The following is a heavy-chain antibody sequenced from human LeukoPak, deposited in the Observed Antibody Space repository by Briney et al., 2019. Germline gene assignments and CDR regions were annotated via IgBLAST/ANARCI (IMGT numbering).Heavy chain of an antibody. CDR3: TTVAAAGNDY. CDR1: GFTFSTYA. Sequence: GGSLRLSCAASGFTFSTYAMSWVRQAPGKGLEWVGRIKSKTDGGTRDYAAPVKVRFTISRDDSKNTLYLQMNSLKTEDTAVYYCTTVAAAGNDYWGQGTLVTVSS. J-gene: IGHJ4*02. D-gene: IGHD6-13*01. CDR2: IKSKTDGGTR. V-gene: IGHV3-15*01.